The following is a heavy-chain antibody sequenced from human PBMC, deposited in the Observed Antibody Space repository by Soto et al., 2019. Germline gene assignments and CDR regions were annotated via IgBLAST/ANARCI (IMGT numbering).Heavy chain of an antibody. CDR3: ALLEYGDNWGTLDS. CDR2: IFPGDSDT. D-gene: IGHD7-27*01. J-gene: IGHJ4*02. V-gene: IGHV5-51*01. CDR1: GYSFSSYW. Sequence: PGESLKISCKGSGYSFSSYWIGWVRQMPGKGLEWMGIIFPGDSDTRYSPSFQGQVTISVAKSISTAYVLWSSLKASDTAMYYCALLEYGDNWGTLDSWGQGTLVTVSS.